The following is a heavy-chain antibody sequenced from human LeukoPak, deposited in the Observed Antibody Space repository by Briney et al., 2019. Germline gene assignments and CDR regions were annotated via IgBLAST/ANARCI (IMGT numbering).Heavy chain of an antibody. D-gene: IGHD4-17*01. J-gene: IGHJ4*02. CDR2: IKQDGSEK. Sequence: GGSLRLSCAASGFTFSSYWMSWVRQAPGKGLEWVANIKQDGSEKYYVDSVKGRFTISRGNAKNSLYLQMNSLRAEDTAVYYCARDLGDYVDYFDYWGQGTLVTVSS. CDR3: ARDLGDYVDYFDY. V-gene: IGHV3-7*01. CDR1: GFTFSSYW.